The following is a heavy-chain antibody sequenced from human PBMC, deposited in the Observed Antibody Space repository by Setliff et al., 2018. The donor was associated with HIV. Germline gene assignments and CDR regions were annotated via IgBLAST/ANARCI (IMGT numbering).Heavy chain of an antibody. CDR2: IYYSGNT. Sequence: SETLSLTCTVSGGSISSGGYYWNWIRQHPGKGLEWIGYIYYSGNTYYHPSLKSRITISLDTSKNQFSPKLSSVTAADTAVYYCARGIAAAGGYFDYWGPGTLVTVSS. CDR3: ARGIAAAGGYFDY. J-gene: IGHJ4*02. CDR1: GGSISSGGYY. V-gene: IGHV4-31*03. D-gene: IGHD6-13*01.